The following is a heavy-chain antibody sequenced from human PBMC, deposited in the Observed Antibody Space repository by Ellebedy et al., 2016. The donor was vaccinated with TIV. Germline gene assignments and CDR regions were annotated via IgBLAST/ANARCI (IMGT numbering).Heavy chain of an antibody. V-gene: IGHV4-34*01. CDR2: INHSGST. CDR3: ARGLWDYDSSGYYPDV. D-gene: IGHD3-22*01. CDR1: GGSISSGGYS. Sequence: SETLSLTXAVSGGSISSGGYSWSWIRQPPGKGLEWIGEINHSGSTNYNPSLKSRVTISVDTSKNQFSLKLSSVTAADTAVYYCARGLWDYDSSGYYPDVWGQGTTVTVSS. J-gene: IGHJ6*02.